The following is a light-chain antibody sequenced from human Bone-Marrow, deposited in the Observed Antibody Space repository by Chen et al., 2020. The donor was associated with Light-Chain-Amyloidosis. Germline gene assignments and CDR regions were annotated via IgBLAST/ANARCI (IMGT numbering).Light chain of an antibody. J-gene: IGLJ2*01. CDR2: DVS. CDR1: SSDVGGYNY. Sequence: QSALTHPASVPGSPGQSITISCTGTSSDVGGYNYVSWYQQHPGKAPKLMIYDVSNRPSGVSNRFSGSKSGNTASLTISGLLAEDEADYYCSSYTSSSTQFGGGSKLTVL. CDR3: SSYTSSSTQ. V-gene: IGLV2-14*01.